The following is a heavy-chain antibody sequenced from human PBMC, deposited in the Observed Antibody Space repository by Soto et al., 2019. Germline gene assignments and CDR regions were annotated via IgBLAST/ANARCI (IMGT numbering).Heavy chain of an antibody. CDR1: GFTFSSYS. CDR2: ISSSSSYI. CDR3: ARDKQWLVRGYYYGMDV. D-gene: IGHD6-19*01. V-gene: IGHV3-21*01. J-gene: IGHJ6*02. Sequence: EVQLVESGGGLVKPGGSLRLSCAASGFTFSSYSMNWVRQAPGKELEWVSSISSSSSYIYYADSVKGRFTISRDNAKNSLYLQMNSLRAEDTAVYYCARDKQWLVRGYYYGMDVWGQGTTVTVSS.